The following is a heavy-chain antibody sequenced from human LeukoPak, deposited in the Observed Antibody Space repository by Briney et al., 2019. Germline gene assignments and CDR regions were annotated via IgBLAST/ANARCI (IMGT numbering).Heavy chain of an antibody. Sequence: GGSLRLSCAASGFTFSSYSMNWVRQAPGKGLEWVSSISSSSSYIYYADSVKGRFTISRDNPKNSLYLQMNSLRAEDTAVYYCSQGYCSGGSCYNLDVRGKGTTVTVSS. V-gene: IGHV3-21*01. D-gene: IGHD2-15*01. CDR3: SQGYCSGGSCYNLDV. J-gene: IGHJ6*04. CDR2: ISSSSSYI. CDR1: GFTFSSYS.